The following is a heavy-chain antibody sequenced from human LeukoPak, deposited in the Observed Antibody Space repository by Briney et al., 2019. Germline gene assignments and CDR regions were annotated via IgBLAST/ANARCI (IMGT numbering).Heavy chain of an antibody. V-gene: IGHV1-69*04. CDR1: GGTFSSYA. CDR2: IIPILGIA. J-gene: IGHJ4*02. D-gene: IGHD4-17*01. Sequence: SVKVSCKASGGTFSSYAISWVRQAPGQGLEWMGRIIPILGIANYAQKFQGRVTITADKSTSTAYMELRSLRSEDTAVYYCARMTTVTMLDYWGQGTLVTVSS. CDR3: ARMTTVTMLDY.